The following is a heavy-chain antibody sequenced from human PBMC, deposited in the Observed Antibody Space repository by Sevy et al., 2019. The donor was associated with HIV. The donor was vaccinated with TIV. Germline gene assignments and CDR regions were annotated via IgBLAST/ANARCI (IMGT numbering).Heavy chain of an antibody. CDR2: IQYDGNDK. J-gene: IGHJ4*02. V-gene: IGHV3-30*02. D-gene: IGHD6-13*01. CDR1: RFIFNDYG. CDR3: AKNTAAAGAGGFDY. Sequence: GESLKISCAASRFIFNDYGMHWARQAPGKGLEWVAFIQYDGNDKYYADSMRGRFTISRDNSKNMLFLQMNSLRSEDTAMYYCAKNTAAAGAGGFDYWGQGTLVTVSS.